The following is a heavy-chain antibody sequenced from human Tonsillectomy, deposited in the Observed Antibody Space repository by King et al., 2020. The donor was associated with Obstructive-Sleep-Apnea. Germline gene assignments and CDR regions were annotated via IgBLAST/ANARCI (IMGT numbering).Heavy chain of an antibody. CDR2: SYYSGST. Sequence: VQLQESGPGLVKPSETLSLTCTVSGGSISSYFWSWIRQPPGKGLEWIGYSYYSGSTNYNPSLQSRVTISVDTSKNQFSLKLSSVTAADTAVYYCARHESLTVTYDYWGQGTLVTVSS. V-gene: IGHV4-59*08. D-gene: IGHD4-17*01. CDR1: GGSISSYF. J-gene: IGHJ4*02. CDR3: ARHESLTVTYDY.